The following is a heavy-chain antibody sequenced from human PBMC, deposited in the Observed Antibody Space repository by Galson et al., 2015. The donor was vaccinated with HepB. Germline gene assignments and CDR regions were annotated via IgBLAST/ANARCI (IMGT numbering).Heavy chain of an antibody. Sequence: SVKVSCKVSGYTLTELSMHWVRQAPGQGLEWMGGIIPIFAAANYAQNFQGRVTITADESTSTAYMELSSLRSEGTAVYYCATSYASDYVGGFQIWGQGTMVTVSS. D-gene: IGHD4-17*01. CDR1: GYTLTELS. CDR2: IIPIFAAA. CDR3: ATSYASDYVGGFQI. J-gene: IGHJ3*02. V-gene: IGHV1-69*13.